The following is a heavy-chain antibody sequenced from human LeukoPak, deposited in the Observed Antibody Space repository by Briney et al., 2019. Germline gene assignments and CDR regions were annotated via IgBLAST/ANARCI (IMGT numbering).Heavy chain of an antibody. CDR1: GYIFAHYW. Sequence: GESLKISCKASGYIFAHYWIGWVRQMPGKGLEWMAIIFPDDSNTKYSPSFQGQVTISADKSINTAYLQWSSLKASDTAMYYCGGMGVTWGWYAMDVWGQGTPVTVSS. CDR3: GGMGVTWGWYAMDV. CDR2: IFPDDSNT. J-gene: IGHJ6*02. D-gene: IGHD2-21*02. V-gene: IGHV5-51*01.